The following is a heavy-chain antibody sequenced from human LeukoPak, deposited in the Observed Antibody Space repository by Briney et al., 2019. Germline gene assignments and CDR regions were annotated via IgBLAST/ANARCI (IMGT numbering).Heavy chain of an antibody. J-gene: IGHJ4*02. D-gene: IGHD3-10*01. CDR2: ISYDGSNK. CDR1: GFTFSSYA. V-gene: IGHV3-30-3*01. Sequence: GRSLRLSCAASGFTFSSYAMHWVRQAPGKGLEWVAVISYDGSNKYYADSVKGRFTISRDNSKNTLYLQMNSLRAEDTAVYYCARERVLLWFGEFPDYWGQGTLVTVSS. CDR3: ARERVLLWFGEFPDY.